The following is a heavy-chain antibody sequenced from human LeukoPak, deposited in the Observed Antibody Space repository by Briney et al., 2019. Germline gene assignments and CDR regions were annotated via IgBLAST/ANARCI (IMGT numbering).Heavy chain of an antibody. V-gene: IGHV4-39*01. CDR1: GDSVSRSDSY. Sequence: SETLSLTCSVSGDSVSRSDSYWDWIRQPPGKGLEWIGTIYYSGRTYNSPSLKSRVTMSVDPSNNQFSLTLRPVTAADTAVYYCARRRYYDGSGYLEWGQGTLLSVSS. D-gene: IGHD3-22*01. J-gene: IGHJ1*01. CDR2: IYYSGRT. CDR3: ARRRYYDGSGYLE.